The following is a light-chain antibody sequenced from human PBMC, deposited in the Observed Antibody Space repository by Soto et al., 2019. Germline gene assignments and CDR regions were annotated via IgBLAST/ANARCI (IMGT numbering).Light chain of an antibody. V-gene: IGLV1-47*01. CDR3: VSWDDRLSAWL. CDR1: SSTNGGNY. Sequence: QSVLTQPPSASGTPGRSVPISCSGRSSTNGGNYVSWHQHLPGMAHRNLIYQNYQRPSGVPDRFSASKSGTSASLTINGLRSEDEADYYCVSWDDRLSAWLFGGGTKVTVL. CDR2: QNY. J-gene: IGLJ3*02.